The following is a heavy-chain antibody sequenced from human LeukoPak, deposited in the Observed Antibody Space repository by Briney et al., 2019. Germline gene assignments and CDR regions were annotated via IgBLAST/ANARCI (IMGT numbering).Heavy chain of an antibody. J-gene: IGHJ4*02. CDR2: IYPGDSVP. CDR1: GYRFTSYW. V-gene: IGHV5-51*01. D-gene: IGHD3-22*01. CDR3: ARLGSDSSGYYYKYFDY. Sequence: GASLKISCKGSGYRFTSYWIGGVRQMPGKGLEGMGIIYPGDSVPRYSPSFQAQVTISADKSISTAYLQWSSLKASDTAMYYCARLGSDSSGYYYKYFDYWGQGTLVTVSS.